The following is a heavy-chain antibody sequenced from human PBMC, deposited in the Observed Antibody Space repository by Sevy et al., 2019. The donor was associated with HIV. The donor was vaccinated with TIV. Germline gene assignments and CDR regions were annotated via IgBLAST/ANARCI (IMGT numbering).Heavy chain of an antibody. Sequence: GGSLRLSCVASGFMFSNYWMSWVRQAPGKGLEWVANIKRDGSEKYYVASVKGRFTISRDNAKNSLYLQMNSLRVEDTAVYYCARDCSXTSCLWGXXVWGXXTTVTVSS. V-gene: IGHV3-7*03. J-gene: IGHJ6*04. CDR1: GFMFSNYW. CDR3: ARDCSXTSCLWGXXV. CDR2: IKRDGSEK. D-gene: IGHD2-2*01.